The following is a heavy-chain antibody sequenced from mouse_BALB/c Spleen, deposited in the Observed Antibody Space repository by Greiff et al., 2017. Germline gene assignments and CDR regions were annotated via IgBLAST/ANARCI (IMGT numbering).Heavy chain of an antibody. CDR2: ISSGSSTI. Sequence: DVMLVESGGGLVQPGGSRKLSCAASGFTFSSFGMHWVRQAPEKGLEWVAYISSGSSTIYYADTVKGRFTISRDNPKNTLFLQMTSLRSEDTAMYYCAREGGTRAMDYWGQGTSVTVSS. V-gene: IGHV5-17*02. CDR3: AREGGTRAMDY. D-gene: IGHD4-1*01. J-gene: IGHJ4*01. CDR1: GFTFSSFG.